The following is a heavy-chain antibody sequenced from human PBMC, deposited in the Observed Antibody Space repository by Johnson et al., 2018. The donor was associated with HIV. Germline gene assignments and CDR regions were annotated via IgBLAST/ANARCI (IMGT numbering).Heavy chain of an antibody. CDR2: ISPSDSTI. D-gene: IGHD4/OR15-4a*01. CDR1: GFTFSDYY. CDR3: TTDVLGVDAFDI. V-gene: IGHV3-11*01. J-gene: IGHJ3*02. Sequence: QVQLVESGGGLVKPGGSLRLSCAASGFTFSDYYMSWIRQAPGKGLEWVSYISPSDSTIYYADSVKVRFTISRDSSKNTLYLQMNSLKTEDTAVYYCTTDVLGVDAFDIWGQGTMVTVSS.